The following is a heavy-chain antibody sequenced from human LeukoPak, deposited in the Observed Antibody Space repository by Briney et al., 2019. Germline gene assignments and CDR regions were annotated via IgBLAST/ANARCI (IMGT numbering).Heavy chain of an antibody. CDR3: ATTVYYDILTGYSNLDY. CDR1: GYTLTELS. CDR2: FDPEDGET. Sequence: ASVKVSCKVSGYTLTELSMHWVRQAPGKELEWMGGFDPEDGETIYAQKFQGRVTMTEDTSTDTAYMELSSLRSEDTAVYYCATTVYYDILTGYSNLDYWGQGTLVTVSS. D-gene: IGHD3-9*01. V-gene: IGHV1-24*01. J-gene: IGHJ4*02.